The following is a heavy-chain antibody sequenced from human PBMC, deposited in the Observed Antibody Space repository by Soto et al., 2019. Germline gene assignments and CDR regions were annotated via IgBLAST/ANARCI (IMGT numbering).Heavy chain of an antibody. CDR2: IYYSGST. Sequence: PSETLSLTCTASGGSISSGGYYWSWIRQHPGKGLEWIGYIYYSGSTYYNPSLKSRVTISVDTSKNQFSLKLSSVTAADTAVYYCARSRVGATFLFDPWGQGTLVTVSS. D-gene: IGHD1-26*01. CDR1: GGSISSGGYY. J-gene: IGHJ5*02. CDR3: ARSRVGATFLFDP. V-gene: IGHV4-31*03.